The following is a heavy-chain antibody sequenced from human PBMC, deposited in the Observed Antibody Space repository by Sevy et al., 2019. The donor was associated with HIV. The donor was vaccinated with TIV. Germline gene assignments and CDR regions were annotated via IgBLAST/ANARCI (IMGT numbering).Heavy chain of an antibody. CDR1: GFTFGDYA. CDR3: TRRGDGYKDYYYYYMDV. D-gene: IGHD3-10*01. J-gene: IGHJ6*03. V-gene: IGHV3-49*03. Sequence: GGSLRLSCTASGFTFGDYAMSWFRQAPGKGLEWVGFIRSNVYGGTTEYAASVKGRFTISRDDSKSIAYLQMNSLKTEDTAVYYCTRRGDGYKDYYYYYMDVWGKGTTVTVSS. CDR2: IRSNVYGGTT.